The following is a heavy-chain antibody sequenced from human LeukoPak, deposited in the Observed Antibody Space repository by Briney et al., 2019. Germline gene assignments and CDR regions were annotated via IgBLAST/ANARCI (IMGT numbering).Heavy chain of an antibody. J-gene: IGHJ4*02. D-gene: IGHD1-20*01. V-gene: IGHV1-2*02. CDR2: ITPNSGGT. CDR3: ATLTGTTFDF. CDR1: GYSFRDYY. Sequence: ASVKASCKASGYSFRDYYIHWVRQAPGQGLEWMGCITPNSGGTNYPQKFQGRVTMTRDTSISTAYMELSDLKSDDTAIYYCATLTGTTFDFWGQGTLVTVSS.